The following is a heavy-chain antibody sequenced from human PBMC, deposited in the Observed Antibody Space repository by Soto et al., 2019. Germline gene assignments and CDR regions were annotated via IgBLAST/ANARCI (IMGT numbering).Heavy chain of an antibody. Sequence: ESGGGVVQPGRSLRLSCAASGFTFSSYGMHWVRQAPGKGLEWVAVISYDGSNKYYADSVKGRFTISRDNSKNTLYLQMNSLRAEDTAVYYCAREYSSSTYYYYGMDVWGQGTTVTVSS. CDR1: GFTFSSYG. J-gene: IGHJ6*02. CDR2: ISYDGSNK. V-gene: IGHV3-30*03. CDR3: AREYSSSTYYYYGMDV. D-gene: IGHD6-13*01.